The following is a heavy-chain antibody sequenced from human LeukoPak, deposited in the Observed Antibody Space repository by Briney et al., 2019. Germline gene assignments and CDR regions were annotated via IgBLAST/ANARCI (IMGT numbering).Heavy chain of an antibody. V-gene: IGHV4-34*01. CDR2: INHSGST. CDR3: ARAGYYYYGMDV. Sequence: SETLSLTCAVYGGSFSGYYWSWIRQPPGKGLEWIGEINHSGSTNYNPSLKSRVTISVDTSKNQFSLKLSSVTAADTAVYYCARAGYYYYGMDVWGQGTTVTVSS. J-gene: IGHJ6*02. CDR1: GGSFSGYY.